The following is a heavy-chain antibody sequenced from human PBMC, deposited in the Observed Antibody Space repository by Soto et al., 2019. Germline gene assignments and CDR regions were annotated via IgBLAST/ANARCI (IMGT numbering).Heavy chain of an antibody. CDR2: IIPIFGTA. Sequence: QVQLVQSGAEVKKPGSSVKVSCKASGGTFSSYPISWVRQAPGQGLEWMGGIIPIFGTANYARKFQGRVTITADESTSTAYMELSRLRSEDTAVYYCARGKPPRTTYGDFDYWGQGTLVTVSS. CDR3: ARGKPPRTTYGDFDY. D-gene: IGHD1-1*01. CDR1: GGTFSSYP. V-gene: IGHV1-69*01. J-gene: IGHJ4*02.